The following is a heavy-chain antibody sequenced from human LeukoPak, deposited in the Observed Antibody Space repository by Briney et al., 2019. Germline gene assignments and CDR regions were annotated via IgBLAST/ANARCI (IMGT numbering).Heavy chain of an antibody. CDR2: ISWDGGST. CDR3: ARVGGWRYFDY. J-gene: IGHJ4*02. CDR1: GFTFDDYT. D-gene: IGHD3-16*01. Sequence: GGSLRLSCAASGFTFDDYTMHWVRQAPGKGLEWVSLISWDGGSTYYADSVKGRFTISRDNSKNSLYLQMNSLRTEDTALYYCARVGGWRYFDYWGQGTLVTVSS. V-gene: IGHV3-43*01.